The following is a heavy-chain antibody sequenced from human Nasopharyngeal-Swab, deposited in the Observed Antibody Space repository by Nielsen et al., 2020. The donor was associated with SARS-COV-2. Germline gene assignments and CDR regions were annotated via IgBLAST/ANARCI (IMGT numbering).Heavy chain of an antibody. J-gene: IGHJ3*02. CDR1: GFTLSSNS. Sequence: GGSLRLSCAASGFTLSSNSMNWVRQAPGKGLEWVSSISTSSSYLYYADSVKGRFTISRDNPKNSLYLQMNSLRAEDTAVYYCAREPLLATDYNGDAFDIWGQGTMVTVSS. CDR3: AREPLLATDYNGDAFDI. D-gene: IGHD4-11*01. V-gene: IGHV3-21*01. CDR2: ISTSSSYL.